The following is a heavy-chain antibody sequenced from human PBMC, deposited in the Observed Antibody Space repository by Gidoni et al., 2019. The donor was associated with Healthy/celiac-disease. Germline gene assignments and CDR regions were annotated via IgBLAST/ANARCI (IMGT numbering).Heavy chain of an antibody. V-gene: IGHV2-5*02. CDR1: GFSLSTRGVG. CDR2: IYWDDDK. Sequence: QITLKESGPTLVKPTQTLTLTCPFSGFSLSTRGVGVGWIRQPPGKALEWLALIYWDDDKSYSPSLKSRLTITKDTSKNQVVLTMTNMDPVDTATYYCARLHYDILTGYPYNWFDPWGQGTLVTVSS. CDR3: ARLHYDILTGYPYNWFDP. J-gene: IGHJ5*02. D-gene: IGHD3-9*01.